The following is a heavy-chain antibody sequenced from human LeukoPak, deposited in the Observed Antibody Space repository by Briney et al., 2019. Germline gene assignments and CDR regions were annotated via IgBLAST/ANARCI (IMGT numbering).Heavy chain of an antibody. Sequence: GASVKVSCKASGYTFTSYGISWVRQAPGQGLEWVGWISAYNGNTNYAQKLQGRVTMTTDTSTSTAYMELRSLRSDDTAVYYCARVCGGGDCYYGMDVWGQGTTVTVSS. CDR1: GYTFTSYG. J-gene: IGHJ6*02. V-gene: IGHV1-18*01. CDR2: ISAYNGNT. CDR3: ARVCGGGDCYYGMDV. D-gene: IGHD2-21*01.